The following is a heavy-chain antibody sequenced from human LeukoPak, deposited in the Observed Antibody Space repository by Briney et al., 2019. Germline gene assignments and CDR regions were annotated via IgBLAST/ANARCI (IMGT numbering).Heavy chain of an antibody. D-gene: IGHD6-13*01. CDR3: VFGLGGRQQVVGEGGN. CDR2: INPNSGAT. CDR1: GYTFTGYN. J-gene: IGHJ4*02. V-gene: IGHV1-2*02. Sequence: GASVKVSCKASGYTFTGYNMQWLRQAPGQGLEWMGWINPNSGATNFAQRFQGRVTMTRDTSINTAYMELSRLRSDDTAIYYCVFGLGGRQQVVGEGGNWGQGTLVTVSS.